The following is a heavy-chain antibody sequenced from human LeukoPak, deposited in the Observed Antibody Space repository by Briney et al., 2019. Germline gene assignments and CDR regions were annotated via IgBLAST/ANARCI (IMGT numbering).Heavy chain of an antibody. D-gene: IGHD5-18*01. CDR1: GGSISSYY. Sequence: SETLSLTCAVSGGSISSYYWSWIRQPAGKGLEWIGRIYTSGSTNYNPSRKSQVPMAVDTSKNQFSLKLSSVTAADTAVYYCARGRGYGLYYYYYGMDVWGQGTTVTVSS. V-gene: IGHV4-4*07. J-gene: IGHJ6*02. CDR3: ARGRGYGLYYYYYGMDV. CDR2: IYTSGST.